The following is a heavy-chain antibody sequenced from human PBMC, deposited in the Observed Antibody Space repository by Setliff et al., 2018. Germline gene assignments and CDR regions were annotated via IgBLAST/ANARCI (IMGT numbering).Heavy chain of an antibody. D-gene: IGHD3-10*01. CDR3: ARDTWFGELFSPRYRYYYGMDV. CDR2: INAGNGNT. J-gene: IGHJ6*02. CDR1: GYTFTSYA. V-gene: IGHV1-3*01. Sequence: ASVKVSCKASGYTFTSYAMHWVRQAPGQRLEWMGWINAGNGNTKYSQKFQGRVTITRDTSASTAYMELSSLRSEDTAVYYCARDTWFGELFSPRYRYYYGMDVWGQGTTVTVSS.